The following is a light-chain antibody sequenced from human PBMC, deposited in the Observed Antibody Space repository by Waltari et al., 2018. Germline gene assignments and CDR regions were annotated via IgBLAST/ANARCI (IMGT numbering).Light chain of an antibody. J-gene: IGLJ2*01. CDR3: CSNVGTSAF. V-gene: IGLV2-23*03. Sequence: QAGPTQPASVSGSPGQSITISCTGTSNNVGSYHLVSWYQQHPGKPPKPIIYEGSKRPSGVSNRFSGSKSDNTASLTLSGLQPDDEADYYCCSNVGTSAFFGGGTKLTVL. CDR1: SNNVGSYHL. CDR2: EGS.